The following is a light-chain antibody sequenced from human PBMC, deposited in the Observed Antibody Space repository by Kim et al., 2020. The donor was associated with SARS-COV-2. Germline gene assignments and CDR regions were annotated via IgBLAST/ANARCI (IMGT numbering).Light chain of an antibody. CDR1: QNILYRSNNKNY. V-gene: IGKV4-1*01. J-gene: IGKJ1*01. Sequence: PTNNRKPSQNILYRSNNKNYLAWYQQKPGQPPKLLIYWASTRESGVPDRFSAGESGTDFTLTISSLQAEDVAFYYCQQYYSLPPTFGRGTKVDIK. CDR3: QQYYSLPPT. CDR2: WAS.